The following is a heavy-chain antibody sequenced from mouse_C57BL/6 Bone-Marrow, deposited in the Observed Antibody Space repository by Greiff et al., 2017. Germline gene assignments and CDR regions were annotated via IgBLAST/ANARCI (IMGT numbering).Heavy chain of an antibody. CDR3: ARKASSWFAC. V-gene: IGHV1-81*01. J-gene: IGHJ3*01. CDR2: IYPRSGNT. CDR1: GYTFTSYG. D-gene: IGHD3-1*01. Sequence: QVTLKESGAELARPGASVKLSCKASGYTFTSYGISWVKQRTGQGLEWIGEIYPRSGNTYYNEKFKGKATLTADKSSSTAYMELRSLTSEDSAVYFCARKASSWFACWGQGTLVTVSA.